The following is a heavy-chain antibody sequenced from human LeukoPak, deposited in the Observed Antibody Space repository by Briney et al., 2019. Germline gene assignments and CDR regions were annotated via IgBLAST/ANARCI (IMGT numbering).Heavy chain of an antibody. J-gene: IGHJ4*02. CDR3: VKDYSTIAAAANPLFDY. CDR1: GFTFSTYW. V-gene: IGHV3-23*01. CDR2: ITGSGDTT. D-gene: IGHD6-13*01. Sequence: GGSLRLSCAASGFTFSTYWMTWVRQAPGKGLEWVSGITGSGDTTFYADSVKGRFTISRDNSKNTLYLQMHSLRVEDTAVYYCVKDYSTIAAAANPLFDYWGQGALVTVSS.